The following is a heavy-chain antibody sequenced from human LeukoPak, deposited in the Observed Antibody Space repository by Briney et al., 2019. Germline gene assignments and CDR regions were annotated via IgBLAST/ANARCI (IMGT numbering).Heavy chain of an antibody. J-gene: IGHJ3*02. Sequence: GGSLRLSCAASGFTFSSYSVNWVRQAPGKGLEWVSYISSSSSTIYYADSVKGRFTISRDNAKNSLYLQMNSLRAEDTAVYYCARDRWDDYVWGSYRPGAFDIWGQATMVTVSS. CDR1: GFTFSSYS. CDR2: ISSSSSTI. V-gene: IGHV3-48*04. CDR3: ARDRWDDYVWGSYRPGAFDI. D-gene: IGHD3-16*02.